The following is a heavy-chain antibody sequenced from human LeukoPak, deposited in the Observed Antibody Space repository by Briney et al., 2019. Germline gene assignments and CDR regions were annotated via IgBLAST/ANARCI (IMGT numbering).Heavy chain of an antibody. V-gene: IGHV3-11*01. CDR2: ISRSGSTK. CDR3: ARVLRYCSGGNCYSGGLGYMDV. J-gene: IGHJ6*03. CDR1: GFTFSDYN. D-gene: IGHD2-15*01. Sequence: PGGSLRLSCAASGFTFSDYNMKWIRQAPGKGLEWVSSISRSGSTKYYADSVKGRFTISRDNAKNSLFLQMNSLRAEDTAVYYCARVLRYCSGGNCYSGGLGYMDVWGKGTTVTISS.